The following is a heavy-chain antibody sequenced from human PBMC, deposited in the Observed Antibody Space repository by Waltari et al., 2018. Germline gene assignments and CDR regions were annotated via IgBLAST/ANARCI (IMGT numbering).Heavy chain of an antibody. Sequence: EVQLVESGGGLVQPGGSLRLSCAASGFTFSSYEMNWVRPAPGKGLEWVSYISSSGSTIYYADSVKGRFTISRDNAKNSLYLQMNSLRAEDTAVYYCASLGLPDASWGMDVWGQGTTVTVSS. CDR1: GFTFSSYE. CDR2: ISSSGSTI. V-gene: IGHV3-48*03. CDR3: ASLGLPDASWGMDV. J-gene: IGHJ6*02. D-gene: IGHD2-15*01.